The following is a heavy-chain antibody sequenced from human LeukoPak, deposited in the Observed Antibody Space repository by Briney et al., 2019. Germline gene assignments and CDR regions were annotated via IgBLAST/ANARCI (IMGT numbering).Heavy chain of an antibody. D-gene: IGHD3-22*01. J-gene: IGHJ4*02. CDR2: IYTSGST. CDR1: GGSISSGSYY. CDR3: ARLMGWDSSGYR. Sequence: SQTLSLTCTVSGGSISSGSYYWSWIRQPAGKGLEWIGRIYTSGSTNYNPSLKSRVTISVDTSKNQFSLKLSSVTAADTAVYYCARLMGWDSSGYRWGQGTLDTVSS. V-gene: IGHV4-61*02.